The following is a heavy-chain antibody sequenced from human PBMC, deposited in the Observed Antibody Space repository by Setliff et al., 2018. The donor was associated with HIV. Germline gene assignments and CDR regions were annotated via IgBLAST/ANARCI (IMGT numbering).Heavy chain of an antibody. V-gene: IGHV1-3*01. D-gene: IGHD6-19*01. Sequence: ASVKVSCKASGYTFSRYAMHWVRQAPGQRLEWMGWINAGNGNTKYPQKFQGRVSIARDTSASTAYMELSSLRSEDTAVYYCARVQTMAVAGTQYYYMDVWGKGTTVTVS. CDR3: ARVQTMAVAGTQYYYMDV. J-gene: IGHJ6*03. CDR2: INAGNGNT. CDR1: GYTFSRYA.